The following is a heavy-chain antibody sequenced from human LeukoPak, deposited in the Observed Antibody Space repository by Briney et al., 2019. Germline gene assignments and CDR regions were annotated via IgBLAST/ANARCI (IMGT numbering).Heavy chain of an antibody. CDR2: IIPIFGTA. CDR1: GGTFGSYA. V-gene: IGHV1-69*01. Sequence: GASVKVSCKASGGTFGSYAISWVRQAPGQGLEWMGGIIPIFGTANYAQKFQGRVTITADESTSTAYMELSSLRSEDTAVYYCARESIVVVPAARLYEYYYGMDVWGQGTTVTVSS. J-gene: IGHJ6*02. D-gene: IGHD2-2*01. CDR3: ARESIVVVPAARLYEYYYGMDV.